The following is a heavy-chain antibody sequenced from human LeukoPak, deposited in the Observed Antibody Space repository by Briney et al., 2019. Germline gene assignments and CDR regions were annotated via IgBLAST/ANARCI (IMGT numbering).Heavy chain of an antibody. V-gene: IGHV4-34*01. CDR1: GGSFSGYY. D-gene: IGHD6-19*01. J-gene: IGHJ6*02. CDR3: ARAVAGFHHREYGMGV. Sequence: PSETLSLTCAVYGGSFSGYYWSWIRQPPGKGLEWIGEINHSGSTNYNPSLKSRVTISVDTSKNQFSLKLSSVTAADTAVYYCARAVAGFHHREYGMGVWGQGTTVTVSS. CDR2: INHSGST.